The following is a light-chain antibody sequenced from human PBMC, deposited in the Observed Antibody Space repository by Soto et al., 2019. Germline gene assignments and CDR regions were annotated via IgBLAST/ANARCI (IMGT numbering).Light chain of an antibody. CDR3: QQYHNWPSWT. Sequence: EIVMTQSPATLSVFPGERATVACRASQNIISNLAWYQQKPGQAPSLLIYGASTREKGVPARFSGSGSGTEFTITISSLQSEDSAVYYCQQYHNWPSWTFGQGTKVEMK. CDR1: QNIISN. J-gene: IGKJ1*01. V-gene: IGKV3-15*01. CDR2: GAS.